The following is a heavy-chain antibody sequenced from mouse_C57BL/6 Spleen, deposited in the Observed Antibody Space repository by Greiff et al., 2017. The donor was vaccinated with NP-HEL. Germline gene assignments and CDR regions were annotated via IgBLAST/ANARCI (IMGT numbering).Heavy chain of an antibody. J-gene: IGHJ2*01. V-gene: IGHV1-26*01. CDR1: GYTFTDYY. D-gene: IGHD3-3*01. CDR3: ARGPSFDY. CDR2: INPNNGGT. Sequence: EVQLQQSGPELVKPGASVKISCKASGYTFTDYYMNWVKQSHGKSLEWIGDINPNNGGTSYTQKFKGKATLTVDKSSSTAYMELRSLTSEYSAVYYCARGPSFDYWGQGTTLTVSS.